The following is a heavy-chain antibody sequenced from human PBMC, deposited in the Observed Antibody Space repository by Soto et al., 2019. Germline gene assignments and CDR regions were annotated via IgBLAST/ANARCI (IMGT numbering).Heavy chain of an antibody. CDR2: IHYSGRT. J-gene: IGHJ4*02. Sequence: QVQLQESGPGLVKPSQTLSLSCTVSGGSISSGNYYWRWIRQHPGKGLEWIGYIHYSGRTYYNPSLKSRVTISVDTSKNQFSLKLSSVTAADTAVYYCARDAGGDFFDYWAQGTLVTVSS. D-gene: IGHD3-10*01. V-gene: IGHV4-31*03. CDR1: GGSISSGNYY. CDR3: ARDAGGDFFDY.